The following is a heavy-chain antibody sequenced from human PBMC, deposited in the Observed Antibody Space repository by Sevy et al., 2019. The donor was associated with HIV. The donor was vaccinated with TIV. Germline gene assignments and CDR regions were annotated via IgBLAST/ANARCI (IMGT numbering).Heavy chain of an antibody. Sequence: GGSLRLSCAASGFTFSSYAMSWVRQAPGKGLEWVSAISGSGGSTYYAYSVKGRFTISRDNSKNTLYLQMNSLRAEDTAVYYCAKKEKYYGSGGYSGYWGQGTLVTVSS. D-gene: IGHD3-10*01. CDR2: ISGSGGST. CDR3: AKKEKYYGSGGYSGY. V-gene: IGHV3-23*01. J-gene: IGHJ4*02. CDR1: GFTFSSYA.